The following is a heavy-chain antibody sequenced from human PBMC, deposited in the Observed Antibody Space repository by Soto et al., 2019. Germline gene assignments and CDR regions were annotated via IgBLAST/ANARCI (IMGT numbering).Heavy chain of an antibody. Sequence: SETLSLTCTVSGGSISSYYWSWIRQPPGKGLEWIGYIYYSGSTNYNPSLKSRVTISVDTSKNQFSLKLSSVTAADTAVYYCARISGSSLSWFDPRGQGTLVTVSS. J-gene: IGHJ5*02. CDR3: ARISGSSLSWFDP. CDR2: IYYSGST. D-gene: IGHD1-26*01. V-gene: IGHV4-59*01. CDR1: GGSISSYY.